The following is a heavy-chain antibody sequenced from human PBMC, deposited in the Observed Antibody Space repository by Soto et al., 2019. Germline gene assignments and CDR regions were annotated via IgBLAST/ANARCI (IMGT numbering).Heavy chain of an antibody. CDR1: GFTFSSYG. D-gene: IGHD1-26*01. CDR2: IWYDGSNK. Sequence: LRLSCAASGFTFSSYGMHWVRQAPGKGLEWVAVIWYDGSNKYYADSVKGRFTISRDNSKNTLYLQMNSLRAEDTAVYYCARVFGSYSALDYWGQGTLVTVSS. V-gene: IGHV3-33*01. J-gene: IGHJ4*02. CDR3: ARVFGSYSALDY.